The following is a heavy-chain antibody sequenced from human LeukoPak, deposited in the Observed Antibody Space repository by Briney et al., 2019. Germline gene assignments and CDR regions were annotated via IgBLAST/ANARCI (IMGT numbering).Heavy chain of an antibody. V-gene: IGHV4-39*01. CDR1: GGSISSSSYY. J-gene: IGHJ5*02. D-gene: IGHD3-22*01. CDR2: IYYSGST. Sequence: SETLSLTCTVSGGSISSSSYYWGWIRQPPGKGLEWIGSIYYSGSTYYNPSLKSRVTISVDTSKNQFSLKRSSVTAADTAVYYCARRGVVAPYNWFDPWGQGTLVTVSS. CDR3: ARRGVVAPYNWFDP.